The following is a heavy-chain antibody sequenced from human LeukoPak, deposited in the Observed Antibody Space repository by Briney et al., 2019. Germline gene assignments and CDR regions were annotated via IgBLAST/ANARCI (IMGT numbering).Heavy chain of an antibody. V-gene: IGHV3-23*01. Sequence: PGGSLRLSCVASGFKFGGYVMGWVRQAPGKGLEWVSSISASGDTTYYTDSVKGRFTISRDNSRNTLYLHVNSLRADDTAVYYCAKGPYYYETSGFLSGGYFDYWGQGTLVTVSS. CDR2: ISASGDTT. CDR1: GFKFGGYV. CDR3: AKGPYYYETSGFLSGGYFDY. J-gene: IGHJ4*02. D-gene: IGHD3-22*01.